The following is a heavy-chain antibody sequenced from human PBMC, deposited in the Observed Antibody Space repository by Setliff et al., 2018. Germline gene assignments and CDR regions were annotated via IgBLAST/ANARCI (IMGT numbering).Heavy chain of an antibody. Sequence: SETLSLTCTVSGDSISSGDYFWSWIRQPPGKGLEWIAYIYHSGSAYYNPSLKSRVTMSVDTSKNQFSLHLTSVTAADTAVYYCAREVGTSTSSDAFDVWGQGMMVNVSS. CDR1: GDSISSGDYF. CDR2: IYHSGSA. D-gene: IGHD1-26*01. V-gene: IGHV4-30-4*08. J-gene: IGHJ3*01. CDR3: AREVGTSTSSDAFDV.